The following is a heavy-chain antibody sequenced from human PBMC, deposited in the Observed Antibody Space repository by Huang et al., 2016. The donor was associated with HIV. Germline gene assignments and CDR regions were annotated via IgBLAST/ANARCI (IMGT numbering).Heavy chain of an antibody. CDR2: IIPNVETT. D-gene: IGHD2-2*01. V-gene: IGHV1-69*13. CDR3: AGFIASGIVTPDVPFDI. Sequence: QVQLVQSGAEVKRPGSSVKVSCKASGGTFSTYAISWVRQAPEQGLEWMGGIIPNVETTHSAQKFPGRVTVTADESTSTLYMELSSLRSDDTAIYYCAGFIASGIVTPDVPFDIWGQGTMVTVSS. CDR1: GGTFSTYA. J-gene: IGHJ3*02.